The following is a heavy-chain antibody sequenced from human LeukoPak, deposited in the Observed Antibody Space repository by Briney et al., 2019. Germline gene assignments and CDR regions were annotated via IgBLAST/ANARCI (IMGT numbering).Heavy chain of an antibody. Sequence: SGGSLRLSCAASGFTFSSYDMSWVRQAPGKGLEWVSAISGSGGSTYYADSVKGRFTISRDNSKNTLYLQMNSLRAEDTAVYYCARLLGYCSSTSCYPNFDYWGQGTLVTVSS. CDR1: GFTFSSYD. V-gene: IGHV3-23*01. J-gene: IGHJ4*02. CDR2: ISGSGGST. CDR3: ARLLGYCSSTSCYPNFDY. D-gene: IGHD2-2*01.